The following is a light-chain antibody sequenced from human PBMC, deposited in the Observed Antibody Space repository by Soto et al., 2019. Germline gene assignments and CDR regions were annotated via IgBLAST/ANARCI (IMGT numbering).Light chain of an antibody. Sequence: QSALTQPRSVSGSPGQSVTISFTGTSSDVGGYNYVSWYQQHPGKAPKLMIYDVSKRPSGVPDRFSGSKSGNTASLTISGLQAEDEADYYCCSYAGSYTLKVVFGGGTQLTVL. CDR3: CSYAGSYTLKVV. CDR1: SSDVGGYNY. CDR2: DVS. J-gene: IGLJ2*01. V-gene: IGLV2-11*01.